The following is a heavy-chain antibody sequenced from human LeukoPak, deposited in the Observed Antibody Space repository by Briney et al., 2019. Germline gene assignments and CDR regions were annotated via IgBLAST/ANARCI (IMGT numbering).Heavy chain of an antibody. J-gene: IGHJ3*02. Sequence: GGSLRLSCAASGFTFSSYGMHWVRQAPGKGLEWVGFIRYDGSNKYYADSVKGRFTISRDNSKNTLYLQMNSLRAKDTAVYYWAKDIAAAGSDAFDIWGQGTMVTVSS. CDR3: AKDIAAAGSDAFDI. CDR2: IRYDGSNK. D-gene: IGHD6-13*01. CDR1: GFTFSSYG. V-gene: IGHV3-30*02.